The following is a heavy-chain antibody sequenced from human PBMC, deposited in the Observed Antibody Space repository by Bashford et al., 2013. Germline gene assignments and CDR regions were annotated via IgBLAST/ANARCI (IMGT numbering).Heavy chain of an antibody. J-gene: IGHJ5*02. V-gene: IGHV5-51*01. Sequence: WVRQMPGKGLEWMGIIYPGDSDIRYSPSFQGQVSFSVDKTINTAYLQWSSLRASDSAIYYCARLASNYCTRGNCHFRIHWFDPWGQGTLVTVSS. CDR3: ARLASNYCTRGNCHFRIHWFDP. CDR2: IYPGDSDI. D-gene: IGHD2-8*01.